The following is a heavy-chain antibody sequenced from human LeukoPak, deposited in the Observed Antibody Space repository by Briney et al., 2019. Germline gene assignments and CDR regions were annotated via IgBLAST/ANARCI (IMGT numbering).Heavy chain of an antibody. CDR1: GFTFSSYW. CDR3: ARDGVEFGEIGWFDP. J-gene: IGHJ5*02. V-gene: IGHV3-7*03. D-gene: IGHD3-10*01. Sequence: GGSLRLSCAASGFTFSSYWMSWVRQAPGKGLEWVANIKQDGSEKYYVDSVEGRFTISRDNAKNSLYLQMNSLRAEDTAVYYCARDGVEFGEIGWFDPWGQGTLVTVSS. CDR2: IKQDGSEK.